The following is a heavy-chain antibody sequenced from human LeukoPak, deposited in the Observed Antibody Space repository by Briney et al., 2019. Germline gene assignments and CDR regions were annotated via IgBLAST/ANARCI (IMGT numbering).Heavy chain of an antibody. CDR3: ARKYCSSTSCLIDN. CDR2: ISTDGSST. D-gene: IGHD2-2*01. J-gene: IGHJ4*02. V-gene: IGHV3-74*03. Sequence: GGSLRLSCAASGFTFSGYWMHWVRQAPGKGLVWVSRISTDGSSTTYADSVKGRFTVSRDNAKNSLYLQMNSLRAEDTAVYYCARKYCSSTSCLIDNWGQGTLVTVSS. CDR1: GFTFSGYW.